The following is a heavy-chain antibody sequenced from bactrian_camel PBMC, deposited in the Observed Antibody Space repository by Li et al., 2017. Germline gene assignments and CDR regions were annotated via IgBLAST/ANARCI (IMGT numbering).Heavy chain of an antibody. D-gene: IGHD4*01. CDR1: TGNLISRC. V-gene: IGHV3-2*01. CDR2: ILLDSDNI. CDR3: SISSDCRGGYPQFGP. Sequence: HVQLVESGGTSVQPGGSLRLSCLVTTGNLISRCMAWFRQAPGQEREAVARILLDSDNIFYSESARGRFTISQDTAKKTVYLQMNNLKPEDTAKYYCSISSDCRGGYPQFGPWGQGTQVTVS. J-gene: IGHJ6*01.